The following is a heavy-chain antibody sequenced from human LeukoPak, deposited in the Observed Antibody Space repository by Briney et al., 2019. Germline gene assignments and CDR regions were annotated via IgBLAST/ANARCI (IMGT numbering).Heavy chain of an antibody. Sequence: PGGSLRLSCAASGFTFSSYNMYWVRQAPGKGLESVSSTTSSSSYIYYADSVKGRFTISRDNAKNSLYLQINSLSAEDTAVYYCARDPYSGRYGDYYYYYMDVWGKGTTVTISS. CDR1: GFTFSSYN. CDR2: TTSSSSYI. J-gene: IGHJ6*03. D-gene: IGHD1-26*01. CDR3: ARDPYSGRYGDYYYYYMDV. V-gene: IGHV3-21*01.